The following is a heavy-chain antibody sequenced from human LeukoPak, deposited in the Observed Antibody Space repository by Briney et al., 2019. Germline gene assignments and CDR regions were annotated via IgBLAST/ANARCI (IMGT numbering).Heavy chain of an antibody. Sequence: SETLSLTCTVSGGSISSYYWSWIRQPAGKGLEWIGRIYTSGSTNYNPSLKSRVTMSVDTSKNQFSLKLSSVTAADTAVYYCARDRRYDSSGYSRTNWFDPWGQGTLVTVSS. J-gene: IGHJ5*02. CDR2: IYTSGST. V-gene: IGHV4-4*07. CDR1: GGSISSYY. D-gene: IGHD3-22*01. CDR3: ARDRRYDSSGYSRTNWFDP.